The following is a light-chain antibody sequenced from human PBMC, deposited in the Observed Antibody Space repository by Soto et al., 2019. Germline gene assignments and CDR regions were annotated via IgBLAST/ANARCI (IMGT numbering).Light chain of an antibody. CDR1: SSDVGGYNY. Sequence: QSALTQPRSVSGSPGQSVTISCTGSSSDVGGYNYVSWYQHHPDKVPKLMIFEVSNRPSGVSHRFSGSKSGNTASLTISGLLAEDEADYYCCSYTTSSTLVFGGGTKLTVL. J-gene: IGLJ2*01. CDR3: CSYTTSSTLV. CDR2: EVS. V-gene: IGLV2-14*01.